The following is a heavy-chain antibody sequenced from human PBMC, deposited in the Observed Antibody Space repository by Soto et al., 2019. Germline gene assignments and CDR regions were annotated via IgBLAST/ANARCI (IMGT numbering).Heavy chain of an antibody. CDR2: VYYTGDT. Sequence: QVQLQQSGPRLVKPSETLSLTCTVSSGPSSSHNWGWIRQSPGRGLEWIGYVYYTGDTSYNPSLTXLXXPSSPTPTKNTSLTLLSFTAAHTAASCVSQRIDYLPGLVDVWGHGSTVSVFS. CDR1: SGPSSSHN. V-gene: IGHV4-59*08. J-gene: IGHJ6*02. CDR3: SQRIDYLPGLVDV. D-gene: IGHD4-17*01.